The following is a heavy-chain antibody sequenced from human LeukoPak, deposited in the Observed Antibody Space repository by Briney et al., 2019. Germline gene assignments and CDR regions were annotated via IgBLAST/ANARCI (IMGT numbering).Heavy chain of an antibody. CDR1: GFTFSDYY. V-gene: IGHV3-11*04. Sequence: GGSLRLSCAASGFTFSDYYMSWIRQGPGKGLEWISYISGSDDIIYYTDSVRGRFTISRDNAKKSLYLQMNSLTAEDTAVYYCAKDLSRSGRSYYFDSWGRGTLVTVSS. D-gene: IGHD6-13*01. J-gene: IGHJ4*02. CDR3: AKDLSRSGRSYYFDS. CDR2: ISGSDDII.